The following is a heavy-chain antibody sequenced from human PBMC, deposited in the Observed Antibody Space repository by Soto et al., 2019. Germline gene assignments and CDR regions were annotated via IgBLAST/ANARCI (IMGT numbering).Heavy chain of an antibody. CDR2: IYWDDDK. D-gene: IGHD6-19*01. CDR3: AHIVVAGLGYYFDY. CDR1: GLSLSSTRMA. V-gene: IGHV2-5*02. J-gene: IGHJ4*02. Sequence: QITLKESGPTLVKPTQTLTLTCTFSGLSLSSTRMAVGWIRQPPGKALEWLALIYWDDDKRYSPFLKSRLTITKDTSKTQVVLTMSNMDPVDTARYYCAHIVVAGLGYYFDYWGQGTLVTVSS.